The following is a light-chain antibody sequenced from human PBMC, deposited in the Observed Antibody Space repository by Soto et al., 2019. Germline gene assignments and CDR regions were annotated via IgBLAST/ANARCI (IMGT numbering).Light chain of an antibody. CDR2: DVS. V-gene: IGLV2-14*01. CDR1: SGDVGGYDY. Sequence: QSALTQPASVSGSPGQSITISCAGTSGDVGGYDYVSWYQQHPGKAPKLMIYDVSNRPSGVSKRFSGSKSGNTASLTISGLQAEDEADYYCSSYTSSNTVVFGGGTKLTVL. CDR3: SSYTSSNTVV. J-gene: IGLJ2*01.